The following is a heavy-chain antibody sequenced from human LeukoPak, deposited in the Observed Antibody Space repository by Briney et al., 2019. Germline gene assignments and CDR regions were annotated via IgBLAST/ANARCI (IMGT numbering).Heavy chain of an antibody. CDR2: INPSGGST. D-gene: IGHD3-10*01. J-gene: IGHJ5*02. CDR1: GYTFTSYY. CDR3: ARDGRLYGSGMRDWFDP. Sequence: GASVKVSCKASGYTFTSYYMHWERQAPGQGLEWMGIINPSGGSTSYAQKFQGRVTMTRDTSTSTVYMELSSLRSEDTAVYYCARDGRLYGSGMRDWFDPWGQGTLVTVSS. V-gene: IGHV1-46*01.